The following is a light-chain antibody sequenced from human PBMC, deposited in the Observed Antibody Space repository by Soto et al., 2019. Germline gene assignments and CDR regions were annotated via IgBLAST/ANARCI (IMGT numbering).Light chain of an antibody. Sequence: EIVMTQSPATLSVSPGERVTLSCRASQSVSSKLAWYQQKPGQAPRLLIYGASTRTTGIPARFSGSGSGTEFTLTISSLQSEDFAVYYCQQHARSPPRTFGQGTKVEIK. J-gene: IGKJ1*01. CDR2: GAS. CDR1: QSVSSK. V-gene: IGKV3-15*01. CDR3: QQHARSPPRT.